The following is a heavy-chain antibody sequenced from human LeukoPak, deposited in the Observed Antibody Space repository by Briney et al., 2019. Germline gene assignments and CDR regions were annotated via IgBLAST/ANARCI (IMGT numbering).Heavy chain of an antibody. D-gene: IGHD3-22*01. CDR2: IIPIFGTA. Sequence: ASVKVSCKASGGTFSSYAISWVRQAPGQGLEWMGGIIPIFGTANYAQKFQGRVTITADESTSTAYMELSSLRSEDTAVYYCARDHYYDSSGGFDYWGQGTLVTVSS. CDR1: GGTFSSYA. V-gene: IGHV1-69*13. CDR3: ARDHYYDSSGGFDY. J-gene: IGHJ4*02.